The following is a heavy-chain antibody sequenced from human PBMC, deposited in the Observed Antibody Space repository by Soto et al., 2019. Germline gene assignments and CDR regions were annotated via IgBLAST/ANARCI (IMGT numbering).Heavy chain of an antibody. CDR3: ARDGPGWSGAFDI. V-gene: IGHV3-7*01. CDR2: INQDGSEK. Sequence: EVQVVESGGGLVQPGGSLRLSCAASGFTFGSYWMSWVRQAPGKGLEWVANINQDGSEKYYVDSLKGRFTISRDNAKNSLYLQMITLRAEDTAVFYCARDGPGWSGAFDIWGQGTMVTVSS. D-gene: IGHD3-10*01. CDR1: GFTFGSYW. J-gene: IGHJ3*02.